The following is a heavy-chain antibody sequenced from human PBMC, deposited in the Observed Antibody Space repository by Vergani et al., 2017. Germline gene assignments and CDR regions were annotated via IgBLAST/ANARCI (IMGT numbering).Heavy chain of an antibody. CDR1: GFSIDNGYY. J-gene: IGHJ2*01. Sequence: QVQLQESGPGLVKPSETLSLTCAVSGFSIDNGYYWDWIRQPPGKGLEWIGSIYRTGRTQFNPSLKSRVTISVDTSNNHFSLRLNSLTAADTAVYYCARVGHLVAVTGEGPSLYLWGRGTLVTVSS. D-gene: IGHD2-21*02. CDR2: IYRTGRT. CDR3: ARVGHLVAVTGEGPSLYL. V-gene: IGHV4-38-2*01.